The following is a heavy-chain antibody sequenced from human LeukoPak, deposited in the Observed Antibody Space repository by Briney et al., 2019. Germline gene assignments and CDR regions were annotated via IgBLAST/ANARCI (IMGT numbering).Heavy chain of an antibody. CDR1: GFRFSSYA. J-gene: IGHJ4*02. V-gene: IGHV3-64*01. D-gene: IGHD3-22*01. Sequence: GGSLRLSCAASGFRFSSYAMHWVRQAPGKGLEYVSAISIDGGDTFYASSVKGRLTISRDNSKSTLYLQMGSLRAEDMAVYYCARVLRDISGYYDYWGQRTLVTVSS. CDR2: ISIDGGDT. CDR3: ARVLRDISGYYDY.